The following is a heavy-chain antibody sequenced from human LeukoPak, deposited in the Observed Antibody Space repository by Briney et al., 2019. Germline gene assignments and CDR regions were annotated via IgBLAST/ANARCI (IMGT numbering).Heavy chain of an antibody. Sequence: PSETLSLTCTVSGASISSNDCYWGWIRQPPGKGLEWIRSIYYSGSTYFNPSLKSRVTISVDTSKNQFSLKLSSVTAADTAVYYCAREVPPAYSRSNGDYFDYWGQGTRVTVSS. D-gene: IGHD6-13*01. CDR1: GASISSNDCY. CDR2: IYYSGST. J-gene: IGHJ4*02. V-gene: IGHV4-39*02. CDR3: AREVPPAYSRSNGDYFDY.